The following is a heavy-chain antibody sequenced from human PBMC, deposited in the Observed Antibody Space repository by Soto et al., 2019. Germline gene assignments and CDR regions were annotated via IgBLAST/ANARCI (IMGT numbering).Heavy chain of an antibody. Sequence: GGSLRLSCAASGFTFSSYAMSWVRQAPGKGLEWVSAISGSGGSTYYADSVKGRFTISRDNSKNTLYLQMNSLRAEDTAVYYCAKGVTMIVVAASPRLDVWGQGTMVAVSS. CDR1: GFTFSSYA. CDR2: ISGSGGST. CDR3: AKGVTMIVVAASPRLDV. J-gene: IGHJ6*02. D-gene: IGHD3-22*01. V-gene: IGHV3-23*01.